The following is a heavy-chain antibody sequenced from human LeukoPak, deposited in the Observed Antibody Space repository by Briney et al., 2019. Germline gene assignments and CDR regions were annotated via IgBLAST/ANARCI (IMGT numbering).Heavy chain of an antibody. CDR2: IKQDGSEK. J-gene: IGHJ5*01. D-gene: IGHD6-13*01. CDR1: DFSFSNYL. CDR3: AGERPSSSWYDF. Sequence: GGSLRLSCAASDFSFSNYLMTWVRQAPGKGLEWVANIKQDGSEKYYVDSVRGRFTISRDNAKNSLYLQMDSLRAEDTAVYYCAGERPSSSWYDFWGQGTLVTVSP. V-gene: IGHV3-7*01.